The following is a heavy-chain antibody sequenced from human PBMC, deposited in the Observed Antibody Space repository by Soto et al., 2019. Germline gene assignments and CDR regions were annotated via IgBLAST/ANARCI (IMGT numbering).Heavy chain of an antibody. CDR1: GYTFTGYY. CDR3: ARGYSSTEGYYGVDV. Sequence: ASVKLSCTASGYTFTGYYMHWVRQAPGQGLEWMGRIIPILGITNYAQKFQGRVTITADKSTSTVYMELSSLRSDDTAVYYCARGYSSTEGYYGVDVWGQGTTVTVSS. CDR2: IIPILGIT. V-gene: IGHV1-69*04. J-gene: IGHJ6*02. D-gene: IGHD6-13*01.